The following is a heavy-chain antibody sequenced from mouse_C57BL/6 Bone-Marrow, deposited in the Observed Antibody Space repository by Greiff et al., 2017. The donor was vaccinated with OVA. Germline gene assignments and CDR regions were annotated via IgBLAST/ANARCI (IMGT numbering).Heavy chain of an antibody. Sequence: EVQLQQSGPELVKPGASVKISCKASGYTFTDYYMNWVKQSHGKSLEWIGDINPNNGGTSYNQKFKGKATLTVDKSSSTAYMELRSLTSEDSAVYYCARKGYYYGSSPDYWGQGTTLTVSS. CDR1: GYTFTDYY. CDR3: ARKGYYYGSSPDY. J-gene: IGHJ2*01. D-gene: IGHD1-1*01. CDR2: INPNNGGT. V-gene: IGHV1-26*01.